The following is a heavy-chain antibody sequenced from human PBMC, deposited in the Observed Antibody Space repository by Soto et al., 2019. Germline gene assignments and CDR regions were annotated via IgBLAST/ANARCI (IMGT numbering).Heavy chain of an antibody. CDR2: IYSSGNT. V-gene: IGHV4-4*07. J-gene: IGHJ5*02. CDR3: ARGQRFSDWFDP. CDR1: GGTVSGYY. Sequence: SETLSLTCSVSGGTVSGYYWTWIRQPAGKGLEWIGRIYSSGNTKYNPSLQSRVTMSLDTSNNQFSLRLTSVTAADTAVYYCARGQRFSDWFDPWGQGTLVTVSS. D-gene: IGHD3-3*01.